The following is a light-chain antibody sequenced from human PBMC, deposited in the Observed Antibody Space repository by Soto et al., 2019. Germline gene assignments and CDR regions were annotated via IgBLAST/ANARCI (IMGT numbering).Light chain of an antibody. CDR3: QQYSSFSWT. Sequence: DIQMTQSPSTLSASVGDRVTITCRASQSIGTLVAWYQQKPGEAPKFLIYDVSSLDSGVPSRFSGSGSGTEFTLTIIGPQPDDFATYYCQQYSSFSWTFGQGTKVDIK. V-gene: IGKV1-5*01. J-gene: IGKJ1*01. CDR1: QSIGTL. CDR2: DVS.